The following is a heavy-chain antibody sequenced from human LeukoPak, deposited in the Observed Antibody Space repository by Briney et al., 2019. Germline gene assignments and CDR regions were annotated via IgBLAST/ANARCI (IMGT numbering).Heavy chain of an antibody. CDR3: AREVWLQSGAFDI. V-gene: IGHV3-53*01. J-gene: IGHJ3*02. CDR1: GFTVSSNY. Sequence: GGSLRLSCAASGFTVSSNYMSWVRQAPGKGLEWVSVIYSGGSTYYADSVKGRFTISRDNSKNTLYLQMNSLRAEDTAVYYCAREVWLQSGAFDIWGQGTMVTVSS. D-gene: IGHD5-24*01. CDR2: IYSGGST.